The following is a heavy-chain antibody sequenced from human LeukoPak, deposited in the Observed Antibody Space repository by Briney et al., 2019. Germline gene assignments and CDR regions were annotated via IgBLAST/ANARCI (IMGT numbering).Heavy chain of an antibody. V-gene: IGHV4-59*11. D-gene: IGHD6-13*01. CDR1: GGSTSSHY. Sequence: SETLSLTCTVSGGSTSSHYWSWIRQPPGKGLEWIGYIYYSGSTNYNPSLKSRVTISVDTSKNQFSLKLSSVTAADTAVYYCARVERGSSSWYWDYWGQGTLVTVSS. J-gene: IGHJ4*02. CDR3: ARVERGSSSWYWDY. CDR2: IYYSGST.